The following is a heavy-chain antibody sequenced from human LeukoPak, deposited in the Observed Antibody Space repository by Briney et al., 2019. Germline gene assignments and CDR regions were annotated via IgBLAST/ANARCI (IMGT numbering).Heavy chain of an antibody. CDR2: TSSGSDYI. D-gene: IGHD2-2*01. V-gene: IGHV3-21*01. Sequence: GGSLRLSCAASGFTFSSYSMNWVRQAPGKGLEWVSFTSSGSDYIYYADSVKGRFTISRDNAKNSLYLQMNSPRAEDTAVYYCARDFSRVPDYWGQGTLVTVSS. CDR3: ARDFSRVPDY. J-gene: IGHJ4*02. CDR1: GFTFSSYS.